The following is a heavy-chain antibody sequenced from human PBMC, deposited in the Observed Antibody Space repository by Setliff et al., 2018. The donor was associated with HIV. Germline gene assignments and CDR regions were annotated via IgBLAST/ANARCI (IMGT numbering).Heavy chain of an antibody. Sequence: ASVKVSCKASGYTFANYDIDWVRLAPGKGLEWMGMVNSGSGSTVFAQKFQGRVTMTTDTSTNTVYLELTSLRPEDTAVYFCARRVSYATSGYSLGYWGQGTLVTVSS. V-gene: IGHV1-46*01. CDR1: GYTFANYD. CDR3: ARRVSYATSGYSLGY. D-gene: IGHD5-12*01. CDR2: VNSGSGST. J-gene: IGHJ4*02.